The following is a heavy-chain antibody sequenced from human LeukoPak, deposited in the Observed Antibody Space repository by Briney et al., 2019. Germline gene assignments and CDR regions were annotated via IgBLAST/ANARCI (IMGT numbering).Heavy chain of an antibody. V-gene: IGHV3-48*01. CDR2: ISSSGSTI. Sequence: GGSLRLSCAVSGFTFSTYNMHWVRLAPGKGLEWVSYISSSGSTIYYADSVRGRFTISRDDAENSLYLQMDSLRAEDTAVYYCARVFSGGYCSGGSCYSSHFDHWGQGTLVTVSS. CDR3: ARVFSGGYCSGGSCYSSHFDH. D-gene: IGHD2-15*01. J-gene: IGHJ5*02. CDR1: GFTFSTYN.